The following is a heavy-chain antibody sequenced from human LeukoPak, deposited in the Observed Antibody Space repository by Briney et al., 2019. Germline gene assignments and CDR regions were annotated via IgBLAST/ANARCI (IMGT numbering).Heavy chain of an antibody. J-gene: IGHJ4*02. D-gene: IGHD2-15*01. CDR2: IKQDGGEK. Sequence: GGSLRLSCAASGFTFSSYWMSWVRQAPGKGLEWVANIKQDGGEKYYVDSVKGRLTISRDNAKNSLYLQMNSLRAEDTAVYYCARLLGYCSGGSCYSIRFDYWGQGTLVTVSS. CDR1: GFTFSSYW. V-gene: IGHV3-7*01. CDR3: ARLLGYCSGGSCYSIRFDY.